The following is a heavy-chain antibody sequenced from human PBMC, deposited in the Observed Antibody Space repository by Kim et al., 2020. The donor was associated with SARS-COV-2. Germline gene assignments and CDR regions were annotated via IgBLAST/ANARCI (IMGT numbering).Heavy chain of an antibody. CDR3: AREFPHPRSYYYYYMDV. J-gene: IGHJ6*03. Sequence: GGSLRLSCAASGFTFSSYSMNWVRQAPGKGLEWVSSIISSSSYIYYADSVKGRFTISRDNAKNSLYLQMNSLRAEDTAVYYCAREFPHPRSYYYYYMDVWGKGPTVTVSS. CDR1: GFTFSSYS. CDR2: IISSSSYI. V-gene: IGHV3-21*01. D-gene: IGHD2-21*01.